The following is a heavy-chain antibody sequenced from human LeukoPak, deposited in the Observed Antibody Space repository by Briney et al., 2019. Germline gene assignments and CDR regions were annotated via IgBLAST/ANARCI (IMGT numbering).Heavy chain of an antibody. CDR2: ISTYNGNT. J-gene: IGHJ4*02. CDR3: ARVERGYYGSGSPDY. Sequence: ASVKVSCKASGYTFTNYGISWVRQAPGQGLEWMGWISTYNGNTNYAQKVQGRVTMTTDTSTTTAYMELRSLRSDDTAVYYCARVERGYYGSGSPDYWGPGTLVIVSS. V-gene: IGHV1-18*01. D-gene: IGHD3-10*01. CDR1: GYTFTNYG.